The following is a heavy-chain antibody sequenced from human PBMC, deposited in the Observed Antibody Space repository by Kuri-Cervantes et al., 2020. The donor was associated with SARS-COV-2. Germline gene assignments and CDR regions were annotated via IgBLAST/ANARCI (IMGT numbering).Heavy chain of an antibody. J-gene: IGHJ4*02. CDR2: ISSSSSYI. CDR1: GFTFSSYI. Sequence: GESLKISCAASGFTFSSYIMNWVRQAPGKGLEWVSSISSSSSYIYYADSVKGRFTISRDNAKNSLDLQMNSLGPEDTAVYYCVRSFDHWGQGHLVTVSS. V-gene: IGHV3-21*01. CDR3: VRSFDH.